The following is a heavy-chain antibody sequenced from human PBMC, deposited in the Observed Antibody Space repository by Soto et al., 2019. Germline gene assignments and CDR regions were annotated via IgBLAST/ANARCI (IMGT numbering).Heavy chain of an antibody. J-gene: IGHJ6*02. CDR3: ARNMVRGGSRYGMDV. CDR1: GFTFSSYS. V-gene: IGHV3-48*02. D-gene: IGHD3-10*01. CDR2: ISSSSSTI. Sequence: PGGSLRLSCAASGFTFSSYSMNWVRQAPGKGLEWVSYISSSSSTIYYADSVKGRFTISRDNAKNSLYLQMNSLRDEDTAVYYCARNMVRGGSRYGMDVWRQGTTVTSP.